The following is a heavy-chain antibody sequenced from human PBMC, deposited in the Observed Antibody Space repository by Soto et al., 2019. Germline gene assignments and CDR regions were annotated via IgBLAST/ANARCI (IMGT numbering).Heavy chain of an antibody. V-gene: IGHV2-5*01. Sequence: SGPTLVNPTQTLTLTCTFSGFSLSTTGVGVSWIRQPPGTALEWLARIYWHDDERYSPSLKSRLTITKDTSKNQVVLTMTNMETAYTGTYDGAQRGGATFGLYYFDYWGQGALVTVSS. CDR3: AQRGGATFGLYYFDY. J-gene: IGHJ4*02. CDR1: GFSLSTTGVG. CDR2: IYWHDDE. D-gene: IGHD3-16*01.